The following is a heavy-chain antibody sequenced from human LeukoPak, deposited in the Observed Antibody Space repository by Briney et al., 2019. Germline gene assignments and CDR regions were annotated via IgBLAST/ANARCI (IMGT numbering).Heavy chain of an antibody. CDR2: IYYSGRT. CDR1: AGSISNYY. V-gene: IGHV4-59*01. D-gene: IGHD2-8*01. Sequence: KSSGTLSLTCTVSAGSISNYYWSWIRQAPGKALEWFGYIYYSGRTNYNPSLKSRVTISEGTSTNQFTLKLSSVTTADTAIYYCASAPNGDFFDYWGQGTLVTVSS. J-gene: IGHJ4*02. CDR3: ASAPNGDFFDY.